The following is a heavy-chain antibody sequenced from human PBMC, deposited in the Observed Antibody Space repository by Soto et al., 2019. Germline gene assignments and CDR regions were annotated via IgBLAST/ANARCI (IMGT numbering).Heavy chain of an antibody. D-gene: IGHD1-1*01. V-gene: IGHV3-23*01. J-gene: IGHJ4*02. CDR1: GFTISSNA. Sequence: PWGSLRLSCAASGFTISSNAMYWGRQAPGKGLEWVSAISDRGDTTHYADSVKGRFTISRDTSKSTLYLQLNTLRADDTAVYYCAKDKPGTTSFDYWGQGTLVTVSS. CDR2: ISDRGDTT. CDR3: AKDKPGTTSFDY.